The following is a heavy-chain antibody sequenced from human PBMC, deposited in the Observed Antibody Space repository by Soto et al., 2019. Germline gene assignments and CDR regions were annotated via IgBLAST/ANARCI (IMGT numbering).Heavy chain of an antibody. J-gene: IGHJ4*02. CDR2: IYYNGNT. Sequence: PSENLSLTCTVSGGSISSGDYYWGWIRQPPGKGLEWIGTIYYNGNTYYNPSLESRVTISVDTSKNQFSLKLSSVTAADTAVYYCARHVSYSTSTIDYWGQGTLVTVSS. V-gene: IGHV4-39*01. D-gene: IGHD6-13*01. CDR1: GGSISSGDYY. CDR3: ARHVSYSTSTIDY.